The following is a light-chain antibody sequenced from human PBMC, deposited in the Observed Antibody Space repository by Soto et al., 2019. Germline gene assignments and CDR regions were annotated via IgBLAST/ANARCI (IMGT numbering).Light chain of an antibody. Sequence: EIVLTQSPVTLSLSPGERATLSCRASQSVSSSYLAWYQQKPGQAPRLLIYGASSRATGIPDRFSGSGSGTEFTLTISRLEPEDFAVYYCQQYGSSPLTFGQGTKV. V-gene: IGKV3-20*01. CDR3: QQYGSSPLT. CDR1: QSVSSSY. CDR2: GAS. J-gene: IGKJ1*01.